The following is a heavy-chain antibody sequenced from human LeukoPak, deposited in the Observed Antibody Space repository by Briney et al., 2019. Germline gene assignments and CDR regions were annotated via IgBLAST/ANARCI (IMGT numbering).Heavy chain of an antibody. CDR3: AKGVGATTGPFDY. D-gene: IGHD1-26*01. V-gene: IGHV6-1*01. CDR1: GDSVSSNSAA. Sequence: SQTLSLTCDISGDSVSSNSAAWNWIRQSPSRGLEWLGRTYYRSKWYNDYALSVKSRITISPDTSKSQFSLQLNSVTPDDTAVYYCAKGVGATTGPFDYWGQGTLVTVSS. CDR2: TYYRSKWYN. J-gene: IGHJ4*02.